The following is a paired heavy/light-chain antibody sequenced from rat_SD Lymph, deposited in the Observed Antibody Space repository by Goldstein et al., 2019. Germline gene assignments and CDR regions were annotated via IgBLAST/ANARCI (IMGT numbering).Light chain of an antibody. Sequence: DIQMTQSPSFLSAFVGDRVTINCKASQNINKYLDWYQQKLGEAPKLLIYNTKSLQTGIPPRFSGSGSGTDFTLTISSLQPEDVATYFCLQHNSGWTFGGGTKLELK. CDR3: LQHNSGWT. V-gene: IGKV22S8*01. J-gene: IGKJ1*01. CDR1: QNINKY. CDR2: NTK.
Heavy chain of an antibody. CDR1: GFTFSYYD. Sequence: EVQLVESGGGLVQPGRSLKLSCAASGFTFSYYDMAWVRQTPRKGLEWVASISTGGGNTFYRDSVKGRFTISRDNAKNTQNLQMDSLRSEDTATYYCARHDYPGMSRRRWFAYWGQGTLVTVSS. D-gene: IGHD1-4*01. J-gene: IGHJ3*01. CDR2: ISTGGGNT. CDR3: ARHDYPGMSRRRWFAY. V-gene: IGHV5S14*01.